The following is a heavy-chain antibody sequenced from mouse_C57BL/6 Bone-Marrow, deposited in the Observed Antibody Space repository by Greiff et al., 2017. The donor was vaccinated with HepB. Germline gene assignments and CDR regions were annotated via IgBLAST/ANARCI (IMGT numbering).Heavy chain of an antibody. Sequence: QVQLQQSGAELARPGASVKLSCKASGYTFTSYGISWVKQRTGQGLEWIGEIYPRSGNTYYNEKFKGKATLTADKSSSTAYMELRSLTSEDSAVYFCARNHGYYLPPYWGQGTQVTVSA. V-gene: IGHV1-81*01. CDR3: ARNHGYYLPPY. CDR2: IYPRSGNT. D-gene: IGHD2-3*01. J-gene: IGHJ3*01. CDR1: GYTFTSYG.